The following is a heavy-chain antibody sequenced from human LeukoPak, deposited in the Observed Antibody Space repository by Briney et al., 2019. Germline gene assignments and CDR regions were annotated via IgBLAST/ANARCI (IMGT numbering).Heavy chain of an antibody. CDR2: IYAGGSA. CDR1: GFTVRSTY. Sequence: GGSLRLSCAASGFTVRSTYMSWVRQAPGKGLEWVSIIYAGGSAYYADSVKGRFTISRDNSKNTLYLEMNSLRVEDTAVYYCATGRWLRLFDYWGQGTLVTVSS. J-gene: IGHJ4*02. V-gene: IGHV3-66*01. D-gene: IGHD5-24*01. CDR3: ATGRWLRLFDY.